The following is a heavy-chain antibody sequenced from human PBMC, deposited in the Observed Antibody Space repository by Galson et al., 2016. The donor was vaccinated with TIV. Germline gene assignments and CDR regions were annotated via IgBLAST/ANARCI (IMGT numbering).Heavy chain of an antibody. CDR1: GYTFTSYD. Sequence: PVKFSCKASGYTFTSYDINWVRQATGQGLEWMGWMNPNSGNTGYAQKFRGRVTMTRNTSVRTAYMELSSLSSEDTAVYYCARSGDYGDYWGQGTLVTVSS. J-gene: IGHJ4*02. CDR3: ARSGDYGDY. CDR2: MNPNSGNT. V-gene: IGHV1-8*02. D-gene: IGHD4-17*01.